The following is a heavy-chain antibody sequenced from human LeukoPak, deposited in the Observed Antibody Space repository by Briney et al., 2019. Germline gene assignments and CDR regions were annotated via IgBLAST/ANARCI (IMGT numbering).Heavy chain of an antibody. CDR3: AKDIAQGYTFGSIEQDY. CDR2: ISYDGSNK. CDR1: GFTFSSYG. J-gene: IGHJ4*02. D-gene: IGHD5-18*01. V-gene: IGHV3-30*18. Sequence: GGSLRLSCAASGFTFSSYGMHWVRQAPGKGLEWVAVISYDGSNKYYADSVKGRFTISRDNSKNTLSLHMNSLRAEDTAVYYCAKDIAQGYTFGSIEQDYWGQGTLVTVSS.